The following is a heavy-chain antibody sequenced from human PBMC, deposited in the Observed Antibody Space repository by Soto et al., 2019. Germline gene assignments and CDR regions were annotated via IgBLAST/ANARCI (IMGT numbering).Heavy chain of an antibody. D-gene: IGHD1-1*01. CDR1: GFNFSSNA. V-gene: IGHV3-30*09. J-gene: IGHJ5*02. CDR3: TTSPIFTKYIGH. Sequence: QVQLGESGGGVVQPGRSLRLSCSASGFNFSSNAMHWVRQSPGKGPEWVAVISYDGNHKDYPDSVKGRFVISRDNSKDTVYLKMNSLRVEDTAVYYCTTSPIFTKYIGHWGQGTVVTVSS. CDR2: ISYDGNHK.